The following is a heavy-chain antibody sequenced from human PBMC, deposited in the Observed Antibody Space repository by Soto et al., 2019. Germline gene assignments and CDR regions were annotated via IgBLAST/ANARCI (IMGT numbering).Heavy chain of an antibody. Sequence: GGSLRLSCAASGFTFSTYTMNWVRQAPGKGLEWVSSISAGSRSIYYTDSLKGRSTVSRDNSKNSLYLQINSLKADDTAVYYCARSTPGNPFDIWGKGTMVTVS. CDR2: ISAGSRSI. D-gene: IGHD3-10*01. CDR3: ARSTPGNPFDI. CDR1: GFTFSTYT. V-gene: IGHV3-21*01. J-gene: IGHJ3*02.